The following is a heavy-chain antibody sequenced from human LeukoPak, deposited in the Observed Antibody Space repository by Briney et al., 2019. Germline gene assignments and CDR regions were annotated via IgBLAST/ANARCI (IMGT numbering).Heavy chain of an antibody. D-gene: IGHD1-26*01. CDR1: RGSINSFY. Sequence: SETLSLACTVSRGSINSFYWGWIRQPPGKGLEWIGSLSYTGTTYFNPSLESRLTLSVDTSRIHFSLKLNSVTAADTAVYYCARQGDVGSYPFDLWGQGTLVVVSS. CDR3: ARQGDVGSYPFDL. CDR2: LSYTGTT. J-gene: IGHJ4*02. V-gene: IGHV4-39*07.